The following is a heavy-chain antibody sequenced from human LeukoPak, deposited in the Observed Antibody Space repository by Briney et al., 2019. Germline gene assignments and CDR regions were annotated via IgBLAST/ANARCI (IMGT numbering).Heavy chain of an antibody. J-gene: IGHJ3*02. CDR3: ARDENGSYSHAFDI. CDR1: GGSISSSSHY. V-gene: IGHV4-39*07. Sequence: SETLSLTCTVSGGSISSSSHYWGWIRQPPGKGLEWIGSMYYSGSTYYNPSLKSRVTISVDTSKNRFSLKLSSVTAADTAMYYCARDENGSYSHAFDIWGQGTMVTLSS. CDR2: MYYSGST. D-gene: IGHD1-26*01.